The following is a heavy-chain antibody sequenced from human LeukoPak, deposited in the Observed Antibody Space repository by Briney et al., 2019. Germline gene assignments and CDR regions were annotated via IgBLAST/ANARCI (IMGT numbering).Heavy chain of an antibody. CDR3: ARDDYGDYVSYFLN. Sequence: APVKVFCKASGYTFTNYGISWVRQAPGQGPEWMGWISAYNGKTIYAQKVQDRVTMTTDASTSTAYRELRSLGSDDTAVYYFARDDYGDYVSYFLNWGQGTLVIVSS. J-gene: IGHJ1*01. CDR1: GYTFTNYG. V-gene: IGHV1-18*01. D-gene: IGHD4-17*01. CDR2: ISAYNGKT.